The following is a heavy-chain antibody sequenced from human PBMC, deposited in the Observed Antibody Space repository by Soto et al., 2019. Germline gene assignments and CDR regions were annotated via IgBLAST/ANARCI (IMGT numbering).Heavy chain of an antibody. J-gene: IGHJ5*02. D-gene: IGHD2-2*01. V-gene: IGHV2-26*01. Sequence: SGPTLVNPTETLTLTCTVSGLSLTNGRLGVSWIRQPPGKALEWLAHIFSNDDKSYSTSLKSRLTISKDISRSQVVLTMTNMGPEHSATYYCALIKDCSRTDCYLASFDPWDQGTLVTVSS. CDR2: IFSNDDK. CDR1: GLSLTNGRLG. CDR3: ALIKDCSRTDCYLASFDP.